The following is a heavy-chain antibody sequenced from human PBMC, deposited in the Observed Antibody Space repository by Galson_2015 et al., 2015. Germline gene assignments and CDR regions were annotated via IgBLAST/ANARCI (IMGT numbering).Heavy chain of an antibody. CDR2: IEWGDDK. V-gene: IGHV2-70*01. Sequence: PALVKPTQPLTLPCTFSGFSLSTSGMCVSWIRQPPGKALEWLALIEWGDDKSYSTSMKSRLTISKDTSKSQVVLTMPNMDPGDTATYYCARIHYYDSSGYLHFDYWGQGTLVTVSS. CDR1: GFSLSTSGMC. J-gene: IGHJ4*02. D-gene: IGHD3-22*01. CDR3: ARIHYYDSSGYLHFDY.